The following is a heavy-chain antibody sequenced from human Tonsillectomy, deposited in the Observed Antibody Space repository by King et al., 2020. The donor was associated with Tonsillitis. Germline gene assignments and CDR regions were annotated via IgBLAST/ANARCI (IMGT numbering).Heavy chain of an antibody. J-gene: IGHJ4*02. Sequence: VQLVESGGGLVQPGGSLRLSCAASGFTFSSYEMNWVRQAPGKGLEWVSYIRSSDSTIYYAVSVKGRFTISRDNAKNSLYLQMNSLRAEDTAVYYCVGWLGYWGQGTLVTVSS. V-gene: IGHV3-48*03. CDR2: IRSSDSTI. CDR3: VGWLGY. CDR1: GFTFSSYE. D-gene: IGHD5-12*01.